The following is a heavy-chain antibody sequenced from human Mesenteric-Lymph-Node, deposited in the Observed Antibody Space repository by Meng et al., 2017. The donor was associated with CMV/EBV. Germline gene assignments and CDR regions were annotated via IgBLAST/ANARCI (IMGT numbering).Heavy chain of an antibody. CDR3: ASTHMRDAFDI. Sequence: SCKASGYTFTGYYMHWVRQAPGKGLEWVAVISYDGSNKYYADSVKGRFTISRDNSKNTLYLQMNSLRAEDTAVYYCASTHMRDAFDIWGQGTMVTVSS. CDR1: GYTFTGYY. J-gene: IGHJ3*02. V-gene: IGHV3-30*04. D-gene: IGHD2-15*01. CDR2: ISYDGSNK.